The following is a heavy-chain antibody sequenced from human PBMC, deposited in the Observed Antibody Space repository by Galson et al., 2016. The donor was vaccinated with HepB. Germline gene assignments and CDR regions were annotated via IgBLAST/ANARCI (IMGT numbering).Heavy chain of an antibody. CDR3: ARGGELRGVYYYYGMDV. CDR1: GFTFSSYG. D-gene: IGHD1-26*01. CDR2: IWYDGSNK. V-gene: IGHV3-33*01. Sequence: SLRLSCAASGFTFSSYGMHWVRQAPGKGLEWVAVIWYDGSNKYYADSVKGRFTISRDNSKNTLYMQMNSLGAEVTAVYYCARGGELRGVYYYYGMDVWGQGTTVTVSS. J-gene: IGHJ6*02.